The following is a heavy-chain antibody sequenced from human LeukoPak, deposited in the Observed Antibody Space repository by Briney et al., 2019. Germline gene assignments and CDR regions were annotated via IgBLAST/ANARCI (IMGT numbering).Heavy chain of an antibody. V-gene: IGHV4-4*07. CDR3: ARDQGIVGASTGNPDFDY. Sequence: PSETLSLTCTVSGGSISSYYWNWIRQPAGKGLEWIGRIHTSGNINYKPSLKSRVTMSLDTSKNQFSLKLSSVTAADTAIYYCARDQGIVGASTGNPDFDYWGQGILVTVSS. D-gene: IGHD1-26*01. CDR2: IHTSGNI. J-gene: IGHJ4*02. CDR1: GGSISSYY.